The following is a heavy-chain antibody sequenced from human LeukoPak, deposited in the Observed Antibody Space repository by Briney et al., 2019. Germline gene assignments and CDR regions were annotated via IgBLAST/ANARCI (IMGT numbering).Heavy chain of an antibody. D-gene: IGHD1-14*01. CDR3: VKSIDRTKAPAWGYYFDR. CDR1: GFNFNDFA. V-gene: IGHV3-9*01. Sequence: PRRSLRLSCAAAGFNFNDFAMHWVRQAPGKGLEWVSGIGYNTGVIDYADSVKGRFTISRDNAKNSLYLQMNSLRTEDTAFYYCVKSIDRTKAPAWGYYFDRWGQGTLVTVSS. J-gene: IGHJ4*02. CDR2: IGYNTGVI.